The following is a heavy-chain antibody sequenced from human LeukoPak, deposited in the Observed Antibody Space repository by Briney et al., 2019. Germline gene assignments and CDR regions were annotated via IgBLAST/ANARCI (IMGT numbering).Heavy chain of an antibody. D-gene: IGHD6-13*01. CDR3: AKVSSSWYYFDY. V-gene: IGHV1-3*01. J-gene: IGHJ4*02. Sequence: ASVKVSCKASGYTFTSYAMHWVRQAPGQRLEWMGWINAGNGNTKYSQKFQGRVTITRDTSASTAYMELSSLRAEDTAVYYCAKVSSSWYYFDYWGQGTLVTVSS. CDR2: INAGNGNT. CDR1: GYTFTSYA.